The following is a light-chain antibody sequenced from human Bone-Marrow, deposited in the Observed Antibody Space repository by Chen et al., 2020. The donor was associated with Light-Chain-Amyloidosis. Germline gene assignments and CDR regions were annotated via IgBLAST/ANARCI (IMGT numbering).Light chain of an antibody. Sequence: SYVLTQPSSVSVAPGQTATIACGGNNIGSTSVHWYQQTPGQAPLLVVYDDSDRPSGLPERLSGSDSGNTATLTISRVEAGDEADYYCLVWDRGSDRPVFGGGTKLTVL. V-gene: IGLV3-21*02. J-gene: IGLJ3*02. CDR1: NIGSTS. CDR2: DDS. CDR3: LVWDRGSDRPV.